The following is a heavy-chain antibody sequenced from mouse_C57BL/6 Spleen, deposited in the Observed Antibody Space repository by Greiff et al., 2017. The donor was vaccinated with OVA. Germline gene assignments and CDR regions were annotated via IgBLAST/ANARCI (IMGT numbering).Heavy chain of an antibody. CDR3: TRGDYYGSSYLYAMDY. J-gene: IGHJ4*01. V-gene: IGHV5-9-1*02. CDR2: ISSGGDYI. CDR1: GFTFSSYA. Sequence: DVKLVESGEGLVKPGGSLKLSCAASGFTFSSYAMSWVRQTPEKRLEWVAYISSGGDYISSADTVKGRFPIPRDNARNTLYLQRSSLKAEDTAMYYCTRGDYYGSSYLYAMDYWGQGTSVTVSS. D-gene: IGHD1-1*01.